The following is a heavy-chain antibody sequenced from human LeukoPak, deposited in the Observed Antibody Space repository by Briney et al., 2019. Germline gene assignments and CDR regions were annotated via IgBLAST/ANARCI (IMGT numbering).Heavy chain of an antibody. V-gene: IGHV3-66*01. CDR3: AADLNYYDSSGSGDY. D-gene: IGHD3-22*01. CDR2: IYSGGST. J-gene: IGHJ4*02. CDR1: GFTVSSNY. Sequence: GGSLRLSCAASGFTVSSNYMSWVRQAPGKGLEWVSVIYSGGSTYYADSVKGRFTISRDNSKNTLYLQMNSLRAEDTAVYYCAADLNYYDSSGSGDYWGQGTLVTVSS.